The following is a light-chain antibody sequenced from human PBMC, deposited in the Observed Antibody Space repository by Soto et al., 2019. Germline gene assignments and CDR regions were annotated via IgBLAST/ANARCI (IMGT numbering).Light chain of an antibody. Sequence: QLVLTQSPSASASLGASVKLTCTLSSGHSSYAIAWHQQQPEKGPRYLMKLNSDGSHSKGDVIPDRFSGPSSGAERYLTIARRQSEDEGDYYWQAWGTGIQGVFGGGTKLTVL. J-gene: IGLJ3*02. CDR1: SGHSSYA. CDR2: LNSDGSH. CDR3: QAWGTGIQGV. V-gene: IGLV4-69*01.